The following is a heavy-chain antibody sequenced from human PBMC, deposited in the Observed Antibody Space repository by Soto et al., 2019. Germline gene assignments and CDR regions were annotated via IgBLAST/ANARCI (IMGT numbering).Heavy chain of an antibody. CDR2: ISGSGGST. V-gene: IGHV3-23*01. D-gene: IGHD2-2*01. CDR3: AAERYCSSTSCFHVWH. J-gene: IGHJ1*01. Sequence: GGSLRLSCAASGFTFSSYAMSWVRQAPGKGLEWVSAISGSGGSTYYADSVKGRFTISRDNSKNTLYLQMNSLRAEDTAVYYCAAERYCSSTSCFHVWHWGQGTLVTVSS. CDR1: GFTFSSYA.